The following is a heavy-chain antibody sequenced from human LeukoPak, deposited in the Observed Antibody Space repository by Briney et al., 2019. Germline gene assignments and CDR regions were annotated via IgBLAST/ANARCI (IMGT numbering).Heavy chain of an antibody. D-gene: IGHD3-22*01. J-gene: IGHJ4*02. Sequence: KTSQSLSLTCTVSSGSISSGSYYWSWIRQPAGKGLEWIGRIYTSGSTNYNPSLKSRITISLDKSKNQLSLRVSSVTAADTALYYCARGGGYYFDYWGQGTLVTVSS. CDR1: SGSISSGSYY. CDR2: IYTSGST. CDR3: ARGGGYYFDY. V-gene: IGHV4-61*02.